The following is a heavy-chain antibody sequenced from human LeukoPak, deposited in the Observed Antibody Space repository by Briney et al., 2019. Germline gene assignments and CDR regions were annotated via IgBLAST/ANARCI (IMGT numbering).Heavy chain of an antibody. V-gene: IGHV3-21*01. CDR1: GFTFSSYS. J-gene: IGHJ4*02. CDR2: ISSSSSYI. Sequence: GGSLRLSCAASGFTFSSYSMNWVRQAPGKGLEWVSSISSSSSYIYYADSVKGRFTISRDNAKNSLYLQMNSLRAEDTAVYYCARAGITMVRGVISNEGCFDYWGQGTLVTVSS. D-gene: IGHD3-10*01. CDR3: ARAGITMVRGVISNEGCFDY.